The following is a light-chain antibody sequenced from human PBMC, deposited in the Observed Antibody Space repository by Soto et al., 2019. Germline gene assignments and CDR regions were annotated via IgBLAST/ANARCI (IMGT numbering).Light chain of an antibody. V-gene: IGKV1-12*01. Sequence: DIQMTQSPSSVSASVGDRVTITCRASQSIGSWLAWYQQKPGKAPLLLISAASTLQSGVPSRFSGTGSGTDFTLSLSCLQPEDFASDQCQQTNSCTPSFGGGAKVEIK. CDR1: QSIGSW. CDR3: QQTNSCTPS. J-gene: IGKJ4*01. CDR2: AAS.